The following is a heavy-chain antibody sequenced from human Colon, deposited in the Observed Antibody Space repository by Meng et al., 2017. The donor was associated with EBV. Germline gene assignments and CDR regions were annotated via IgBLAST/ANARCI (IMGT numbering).Heavy chain of an antibody. J-gene: IGHJ4*02. CDR3: ARDTSTWGNKGLDH. CDR2: IYHSGST. Sequence: SGPVKPSQTLSRTCFVSCDSVTNGGYSWSWIRQPPGKGLEWIGYIYHSGSTKYNPSLKSRVTISVDTSKNQFSLKLSSVTAADTAVYYCARDTSTWGNKGLDHWGQGILVTASS. CDR1: CDSVTNGGYS. D-gene: IGHD7-27*01. V-gene: IGHV4-30-2*01.